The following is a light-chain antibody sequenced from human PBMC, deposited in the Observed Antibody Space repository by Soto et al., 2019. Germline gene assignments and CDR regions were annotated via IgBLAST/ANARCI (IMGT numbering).Light chain of an antibody. CDR3: QHYDGSPRT. J-gene: IGKJ2*01. CDR2: AVF. CDR1: QTVNSDY. V-gene: IGKV3-20*01. Sequence: ETVLTQSPGTVSLSPGERATLSCTTSQTVNSDYLSWYQQKPGPAPMLLFCAVFNRATGLTGRVSGSGSGTYLTLTIRGLEPEDSEVYHCQHYDGSPRTFGQGTNLEI.